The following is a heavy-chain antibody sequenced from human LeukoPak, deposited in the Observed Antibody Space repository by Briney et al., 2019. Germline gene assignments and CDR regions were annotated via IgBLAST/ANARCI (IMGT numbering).Heavy chain of an antibody. CDR3: ARDVQPDYYGMDV. V-gene: IGHV3-33*01. Sequence: PGGSLRLSCAASGFTFSSYGMHWVRQAPGKGLEWVAVIWYDGSNKYYADSVKGRVTISRDNSKNTLYLQMNSLRAEDTAVYYCARDVQPDYYGMDVWGQGTTVTVSS. J-gene: IGHJ6*02. CDR2: IWYDGSNK. CDR1: GFTFSSYG.